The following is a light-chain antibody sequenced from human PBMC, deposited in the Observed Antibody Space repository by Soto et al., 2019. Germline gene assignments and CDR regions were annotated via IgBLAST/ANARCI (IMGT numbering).Light chain of an antibody. J-gene: IGKJ5*01. Sequence: DIEMTQSPASLSSSVGDRATITCRASQSFNNYLAWYQQKTGKVPKLLIYAASTLQSGVPSRFSGSGSGTYSSLTITSVPAEDVANYYCQKYSSVITFGQGTRLEIK. CDR3: QKYSSVIT. V-gene: IGKV1-27*01. CDR1: QSFNNY. CDR2: AAS.